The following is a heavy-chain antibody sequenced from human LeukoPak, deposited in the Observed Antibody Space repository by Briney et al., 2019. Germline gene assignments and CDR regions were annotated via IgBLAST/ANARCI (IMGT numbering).Heavy chain of an antibody. CDR1: GYTFTSYY. D-gene: IGHD3-10*01. CDR3: ARELRMVRGVIPFDY. V-gene: IGHV1-46*01. Sequence: ASVKVSCKASGYTFTSYYMHWVRQAPGQGLEWMGIINPSGGSTSYAQKFQGRVTMTRDTSTSTVYMELSSLRSEDTAVYYCARELRMVRGVIPFDYWGQGTLVTVSS. CDR2: INPSGGST. J-gene: IGHJ4*02.